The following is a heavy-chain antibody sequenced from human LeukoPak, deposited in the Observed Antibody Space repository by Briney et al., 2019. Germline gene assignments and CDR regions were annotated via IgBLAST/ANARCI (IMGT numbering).Heavy chain of an antibody. D-gene: IGHD3-10*01. V-gene: IGHV1-18*01. Sequence: ASVKVSCKASGYTFTNYGISWVRQAPGQGLEWMGWISGYNGNTNYAQKLQGRVTMTTDTSTNTAYMELRSLRSDDTAVYYCARVAPHRRLAVSGLVNFDYWGRGTLVTVSS. J-gene: IGHJ4*02. CDR1: GYTFTNYG. CDR2: ISGYNGNT. CDR3: ARVAPHRRLAVSGLVNFDY.